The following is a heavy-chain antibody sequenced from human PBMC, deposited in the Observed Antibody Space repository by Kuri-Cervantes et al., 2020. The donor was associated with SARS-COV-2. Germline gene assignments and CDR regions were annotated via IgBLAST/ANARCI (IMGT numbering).Heavy chain of an antibody. V-gene: IGHV3-21*01. CDR3: ARENFWSGSDAFDI. CDR2: ISSSGGHI. J-gene: IGHJ3*02. D-gene: IGHD3-3*01. CDR1: GFSFSAYS. Sequence: GGSLRLSCAASGFSFSAYSMNWVRQTPGKGLQWVSSISSSGGHIYYADSMKGRFTISRDNSKNTLYLQMNSLRAEDTAVYYCARENFWSGSDAFDIWGQGTLVTVSS.